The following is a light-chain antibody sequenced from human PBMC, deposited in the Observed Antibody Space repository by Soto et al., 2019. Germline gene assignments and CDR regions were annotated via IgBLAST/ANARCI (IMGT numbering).Light chain of an antibody. CDR3: QQYNNWPPVT. CDR2: GAS. Sequence: EIVMTQSPATLSVSPGERATLSCRASQSVSSNLAWYQQKPGQAPRLLIYGASTRATGIPARFSGSWSGTEFTLTISSLQSEDFAGYYCQQYNNWPPVTFGGGTKVEIK. J-gene: IGKJ4*01. CDR1: QSVSSN. V-gene: IGKV3-15*01.